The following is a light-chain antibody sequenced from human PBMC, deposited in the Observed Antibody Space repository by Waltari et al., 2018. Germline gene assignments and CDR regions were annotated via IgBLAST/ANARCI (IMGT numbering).Light chain of an antibody. J-gene: IGLJ2*01. CDR3: QSYDSSLSGSV. V-gene: IGLV1-40*01. CDR2: GNS. CDR1: SSNIGAGYD. Sequence: QSGLTQPPSVSGAPGQRVTISCPGSSSNIGAGYDVPWYQLLPGTAPKLLIHGNSNRPSGVPDRFSGSKSGTSASLAITGLQAEDEAGYYCQSYDSSLSGSVFGGGTKLTVL.